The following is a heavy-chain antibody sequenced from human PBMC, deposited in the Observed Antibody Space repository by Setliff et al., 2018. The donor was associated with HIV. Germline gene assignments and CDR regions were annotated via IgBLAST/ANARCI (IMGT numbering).Heavy chain of an antibody. D-gene: IGHD6-13*01. CDR2: IYYSGST. V-gene: IGHV4-59*11. CDR3: ARARVAAGTQGTFDY. J-gene: IGHJ4*02. Sequence: PSETLSLTCTVSGGSISSQYWSWIRQPPGKGLEWIGYIYYSGSTNYNPSLKSRVTISVDTSKNQFSLKLSSVTAADTAVYYCARARVAAGTQGTFDYWGQGTLVTVSS. CDR1: GGSISSQY.